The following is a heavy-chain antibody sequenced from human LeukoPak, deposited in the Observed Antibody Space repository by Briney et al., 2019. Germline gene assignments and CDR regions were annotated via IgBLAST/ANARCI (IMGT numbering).Heavy chain of an antibody. CDR1: GYTFTSYA. V-gene: IGHV1-3*01. J-gene: IGHJ4*02. CDR2: INAGNGNT. D-gene: IGHD6-13*01. Sequence: ASVKVSCKASGYTFTSYAMHWVRQAPEQRLEWMGWINAGNGNTKYSQKFQGRVTITRDTSASTAYMELSSLRSEDTAVYYCARGDSSWSNNDYWGQGTLVTVSS. CDR3: ARGDSSWSNNDY.